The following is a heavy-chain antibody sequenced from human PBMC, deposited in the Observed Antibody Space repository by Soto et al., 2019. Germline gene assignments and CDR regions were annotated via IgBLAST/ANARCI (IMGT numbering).Heavy chain of an antibody. D-gene: IGHD2-21*02. V-gene: IGHV1-69*13. CDR1: GGTFSNSG. CDR3: ARAPILVSVTLHENYFDS. J-gene: IGHJ4*02. Sequence: GASVKVSCKASGGTFSNSGISCVRQAPGQGLEWMGGIIPIFDTTNYAQKLQGRITIIANESTNTVYMELSNLRSADTGVYYCARAPILVSVTLHENYFDSWGQGTLVTVSS. CDR2: IIPIFDTT.